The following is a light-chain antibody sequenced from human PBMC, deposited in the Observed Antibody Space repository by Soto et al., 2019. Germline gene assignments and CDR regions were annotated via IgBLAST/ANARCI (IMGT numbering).Light chain of an antibody. Sequence: DIQMTQSPSSLSASVVDRVTITFRASQSISSYLNWYQQKPGKAPKLLIYAASSLQSGVPSRFSGSGSGTDFTLTISSLQPEDVATFFCQQSYSSWTFGQGTRLEIK. CDR2: AAS. CDR3: QQSYSSWT. CDR1: QSISSY. V-gene: IGKV1-39*01. J-gene: IGKJ5*01.